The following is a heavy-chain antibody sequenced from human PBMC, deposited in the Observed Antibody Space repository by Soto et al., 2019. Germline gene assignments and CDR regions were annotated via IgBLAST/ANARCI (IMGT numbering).Heavy chain of an antibody. Sequence: PSETLSLTCTVSGGSISTYYWTWIRPSPGKGLEWIGYVHYNGTTDSNPSLESRVTISLDMSKNHVSLILKSVNIADSAIYYCARGHFDSRGYSNALDYWGQGIQVTVSS. CDR3: ARGHFDSRGYSNALDY. CDR2: VHYNGTT. D-gene: IGHD3-22*01. V-gene: IGHV4-59*01. CDR1: GGSISTYY. J-gene: IGHJ4*02.